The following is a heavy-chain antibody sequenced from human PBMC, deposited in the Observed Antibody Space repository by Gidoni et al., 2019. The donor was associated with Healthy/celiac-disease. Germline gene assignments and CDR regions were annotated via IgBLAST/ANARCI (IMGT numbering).Heavy chain of an antibody. J-gene: IGHJ4*02. D-gene: IGHD2-2*01. CDR2: IKHSGST. V-gene: IGHV4-34*01. CDR3: ARGRYCSSTSCYRWSYFDY. CDR1: GGSFSGYY. Sequence: QVQLQQWGAGLLKPSETLSLTCAVYGGSFSGYYWSWIRQPPGKGPEWIGEIKHSGSTNYNPSLKSRVTISVDTSKNQFALKLSSVTAADTAVYYCARGRYCSSTSCYRWSYFDYWGQGTLVTVSS.